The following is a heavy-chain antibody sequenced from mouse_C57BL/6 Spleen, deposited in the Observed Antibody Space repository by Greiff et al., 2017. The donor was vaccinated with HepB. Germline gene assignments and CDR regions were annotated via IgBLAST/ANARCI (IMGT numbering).Heavy chain of an antibody. D-gene: IGHD2-1*01. J-gene: IGHJ3*01. CDR3: ARDPYGNSGAY. V-gene: IGHV3-6*01. CDR1: GYSITSGYY. CDR2: ISYDGSN. Sequence: EVKLVESGPGLVKPSQSLSLTCSVTGYSITSGYYWNWIRQFPGNKLEWMGYISYDGSNNYNPSLKNRISITRDTSKNQFFLKLNSVTTEDTATYYCARDPYGNSGAYWGQGTLVTVSA.